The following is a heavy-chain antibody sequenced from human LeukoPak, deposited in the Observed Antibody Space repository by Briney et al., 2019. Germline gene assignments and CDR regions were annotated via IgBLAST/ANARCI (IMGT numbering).Heavy chain of an antibody. Sequence: SETLSLTCAVYGGSFSGYYWSWIRQPAGKGLEWIGRIYTSGSTNYNPSLKSRVTISVDTSKNQFSLKLSSVTAADTAVYYCARDFSGSYSYWGQGTLVTVSS. CDR3: ARDFSGSYSY. D-gene: IGHD1-26*01. J-gene: IGHJ4*02. V-gene: IGHV4-4*07. CDR1: GGSFSGYY. CDR2: IYTSGST.